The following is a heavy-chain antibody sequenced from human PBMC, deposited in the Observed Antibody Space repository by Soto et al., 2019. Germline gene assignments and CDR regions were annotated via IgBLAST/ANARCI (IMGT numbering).Heavy chain of an antibody. CDR1: GASISSYF. CDR3: AREAGPDRWFDP. D-gene: IGHD6-19*01. Sequence: PSETLSLTCTASGASISSYFLTWIRQPAGKGLDWIGRISTSGTTNYNPSLKSRVTMSVDTSKNHFSLNLSSVTAADTAVYYCAREAGPDRWFDPWGQGTLVTVSS. CDR2: ISTSGTT. J-gene: IGHJ5*02. V-gene: IGHV4-4*07.